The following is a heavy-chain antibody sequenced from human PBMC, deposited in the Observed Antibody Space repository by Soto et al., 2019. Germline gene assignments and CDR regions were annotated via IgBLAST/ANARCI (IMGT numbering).Heavy chain of an antibody. D-gene: IGHD3-10*01. CDR3: ARGRSYGSGSYYNPDDAFDI. J-gene: IGHJ3*02. Sequence: SGGSLRLSCAASGFTFSSYSMNWVRQAPGKGLEWVSSISSSSSYIYYADSVKGRFTISRDNAKNSLYLQMNSLRAEDTAVYYCARGRSYGSGSYYNPDDAFDIWGQGTMVTVSS. CDR1: GFTFSSYS. V-gene: IGHV3-21*01. CDR2: ISSSSSYI.